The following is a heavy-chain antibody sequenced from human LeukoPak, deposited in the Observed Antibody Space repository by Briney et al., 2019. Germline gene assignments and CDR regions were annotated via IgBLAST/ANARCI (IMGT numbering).Heavy chain of an antibody. D-gene: IGHD2-15*01. V-gene: IGHV3-11*04. CDR2: ISHNGNTV. Sequence: GGSLRLSCAASGFTFSDYYMNWIRQAPGKGLEWVSYISHNGNTVYSAESVKGRFTISRDNAKKSLYLQMNSLRAEDTAVYYCARRYCSGGSCALHFDYWGQGTLVTVSS. CDR1: GFTFSDYY. CDR3: ARRYCSGGSCALHFDY. J-gene: IGHJ4*02.